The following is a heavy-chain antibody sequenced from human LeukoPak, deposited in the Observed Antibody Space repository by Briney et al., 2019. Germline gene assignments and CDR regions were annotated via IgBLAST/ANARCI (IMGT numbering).Heavy chain of an antibody. CDR3: ASPTTVDYYYGMDV. CDR2: IYTSGST. Sequence: SQTLSLTCTVSGGSISSGSYYWSWIRQPAGKGLEWIGRIYTSGSTNYNPSLKSRVTISVDTSKIQFSLKLSSVTAADTAVYYCASPTTVDYYYGMDVWGQGTTVTVSS. V-gene: IGHV4-61*02. J-gene: IGHJ6*02. CDR1: GGSISSGSYY. D-gene: IGHD4-23*01.